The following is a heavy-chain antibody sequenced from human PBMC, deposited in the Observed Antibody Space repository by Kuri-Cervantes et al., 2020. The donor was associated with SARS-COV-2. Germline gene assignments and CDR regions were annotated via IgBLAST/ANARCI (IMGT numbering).Heavy chain of an antibody. CDR2: IGQDGSVK. CDR3: AIGGNYWHA. V-gene: IGHV3-7*01. CDR1: GFTFSTSW. Sequence: GESLKISCAASGFTFSTSWMSWGRQAPGKGLEWVANIGQDGSVKYYVDSAKGRFTISRDNTKNSLYLQMNSLRTDDMAVYYWAIGGNYWHAWGQGTLVTVSS. D-gene: IGHD1-1*01. J-gene: IGHJ5*02.